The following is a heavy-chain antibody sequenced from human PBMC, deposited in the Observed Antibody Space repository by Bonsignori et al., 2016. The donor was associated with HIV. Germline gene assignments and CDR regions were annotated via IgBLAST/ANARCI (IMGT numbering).Heavy chain of an antibody. Sequence: VRQAPGKGLEWVGRVRTKPHGYNTEYAASVKGRFTISRDDSRSTIYLQMNSLQFEDTAVYYCARIQMSGQKHPPFDYWGQGALVTVSS. D-gene: IGHD1-1*01. J-gene: IGHJ4*02. V-gene: IGHV3-72*01. CDR2: VRTKPHGYNT. CDR3: ARIQMSGQKHPPFDY.